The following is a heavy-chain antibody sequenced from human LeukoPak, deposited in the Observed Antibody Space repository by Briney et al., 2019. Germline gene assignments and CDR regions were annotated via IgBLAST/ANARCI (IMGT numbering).Heavy chain of an antibody. V-gene: IGHV4-59*08. CDR1: GGSVTPSY. CDR2: FRYSGNT. Sequence: SETLSLTCTVSGGSVTPSYWSWIRQPPGEGLEWIGNFRYSGNTDYNPSLKSRVTISLDTSKNQFSLKLNSVTAADTAVYYCARGGNSDGPALFHYWGQGTLVTVSS. J-gene: IGHJ4*02. D-gene: IGHD5-18*01. CDR3: ARGGNSDGPALFHY.